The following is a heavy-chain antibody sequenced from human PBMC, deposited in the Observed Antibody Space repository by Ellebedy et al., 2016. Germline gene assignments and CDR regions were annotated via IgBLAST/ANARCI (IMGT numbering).Heavy chain of an antibody. J-gene: IGHJ3*02. D-gene: IGHD4-23*01. CDR2: IDSGGSS. V-gene: IGHV3-53*01. Sequence: GESLKISXLVSGVSVSSNDMSWVRQAPGKGLEWVSVIDSGGSSYYANSVKGRVTISRDSPKNTLYLQMNSLRAEDTAVYYCATRHYGGFDIWGRGTMVTVSS. CDR3: ATRHYGGFDI. CDR1: GVSVSSND.